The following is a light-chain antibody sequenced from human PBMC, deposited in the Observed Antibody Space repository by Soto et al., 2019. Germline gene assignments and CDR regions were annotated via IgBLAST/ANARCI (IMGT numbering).Light chain of an antibody. CDR2: DTS. CDR3: LLSYTAARRV. Sequence: QAVVTQEPSLPVSPGGTVTLTCGSSTGAVTSGHEPYWFQQKPGQAPRTLIYDTSSKHSWTPARFSGSVLGGKAALTLSGAQPEDEAEYYGLLSYTAARRVFGGGTKLTVL. CDR1: TGAVTSGHE. V-gene: IGLV7-46*01. J-gene: IGLJ2*01.